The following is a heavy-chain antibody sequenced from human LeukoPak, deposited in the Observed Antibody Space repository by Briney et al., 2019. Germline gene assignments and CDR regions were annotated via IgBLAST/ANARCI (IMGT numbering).Heavy chain of an antibody. Sequence: GGSLRLSCAASGFTFSSYAMSWVRQAPGKGLEWVSAISGSGGSTYYADSMKGRFTISRDDSKNTLYLQMNSLRAEDTAVYYCAKEKRGVVVVAAVFDYWGQGTLVTVSS. D-gene: IGHD2-15*01. CDR1: GFTFSSYA. J-gene: IGHJ4*02. CDR2: ISGSGGST. V-gene: IGHV3-23*01. CDR3: AKEKRGVVVVAAVFDY.